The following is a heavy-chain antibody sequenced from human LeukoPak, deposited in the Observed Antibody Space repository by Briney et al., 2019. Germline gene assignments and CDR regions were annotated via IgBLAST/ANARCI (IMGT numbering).Heavy chain of an antibody. Sequence: SETLSLTCTVSGASIRNYYWSWIRQSPGKGLEWIGYIYYSGSTNYNPSLESRVAMSVDTSKNQFSLRLSSVNAADTAIYYCARRYSSSWYVGFFDPWGQGTLVTVSS. CDR2: IYYSGST. CDR1: GASIRNYY. J-gene: IGHJ5*02. CDR3: ARRYSSSWYVGFFDP. V-gene: IGHV4-59*08. D-gene: IGHD6-13*01.